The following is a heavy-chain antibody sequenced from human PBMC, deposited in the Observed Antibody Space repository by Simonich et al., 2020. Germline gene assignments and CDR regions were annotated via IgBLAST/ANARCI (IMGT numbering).Heavy chain of an antibody. CDR2: INQNRGGT. Sequence: QVQLVQSGAEVKKPGASVKVSCKASGYTFTGYYMHWVRQAPGQGLEGGGGINQNRGGTNYAQKFQGRVTMTRDTSISTAYMELSRLRSDDTAVYYCARGRIAAAGTYYYYYMDVWGKGTTVTVSS. D-gene: IGHD6-13*01. CDR1: GYTFTGYY. CDR3: ARGRIAAAGTYYYYYMDV. V-gene: IGHV1-2*02. J-gene: IGHJ6*03.